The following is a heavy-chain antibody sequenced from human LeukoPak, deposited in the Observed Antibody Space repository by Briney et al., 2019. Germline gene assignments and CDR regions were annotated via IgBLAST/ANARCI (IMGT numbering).Heavy chain of an antibody. J-gene: IGHJ6*02. D-gene: IGHD2-15*01. CDR3: AREGCSGGSCYVHYYYYYYGMDV. Sequence: SETLSLTCAVYGGSFSGYYWSWIRQPPGKGLEWIGEINHSGSTNYNPSLKSRVTISVDTSKNQFSLKLSSVTAADTAVYYCAREGCSGGSCYVHYYYYYYGMDVWGQGTTVTVSS. CDR2: INHSGST. CDR1: GGSFSGYY. V-gene: IGHV4-34*01.